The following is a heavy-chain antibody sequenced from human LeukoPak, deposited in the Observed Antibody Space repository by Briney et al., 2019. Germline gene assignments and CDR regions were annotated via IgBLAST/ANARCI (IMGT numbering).Heavy chain of an antibody. J-gene: IGHJ3*02. V-gene: IGHV3-33*01. CDR2: IWYDGSNK. CDR1: GFTFSSYG. CDR3: ARDGIHDAFDI. Sequence: GGSLRLSCAASGFTFSSYGMHWVRQAPGKGLEWVAVIWYDGSNKYYADSVKGRFTISGDNSKNTLYLQMNSLRAEDTAVYYCARDGIHDAFDIWGQGTMVTVSS.